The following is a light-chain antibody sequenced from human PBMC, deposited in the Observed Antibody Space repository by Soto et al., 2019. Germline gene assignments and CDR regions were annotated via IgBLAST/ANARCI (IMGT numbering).Light chain of an antibody. V-gene: IGKV3-20*01. CDR1: ESVSSGY. CDR3: QQSYSIPRT. J-gene: IGKJ1*01. Sequence: EIVLTQSPGTLSLSPGERVTLSCRASESVSSGYVGWYQQKPGQAPRLVIFGAIGRATGIPDRFRGSGSGTEFTLTISNLEPEDFALYFCQQSYSIPRTFGPGTKVDIK. CDR2: GAI.